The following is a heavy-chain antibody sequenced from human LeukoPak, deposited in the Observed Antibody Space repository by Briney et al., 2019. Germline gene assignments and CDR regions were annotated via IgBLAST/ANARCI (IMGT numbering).Heavy chain of an antibody. CDR3: ADFGSGSYCFDY. D-gene: IGHD3-10*01. CDR1: GFTFSSYA. CDR2: ISGSGGST. J-gene: IGHJ4*02. Sequence: GGSLRLSCAASGFTFSSYAMSWVRQAPGKGLEWVSAISGSGGSTYYADSVKGRFTISRDNSKNTLYLQMNSLRAEDTAVYYCADFGSGSYCFDYWGQGTLVTVSS. V-gene: IGHV3-23*01.